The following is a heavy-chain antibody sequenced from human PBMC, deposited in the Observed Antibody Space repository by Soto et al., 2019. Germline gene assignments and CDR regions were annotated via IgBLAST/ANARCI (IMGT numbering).Heavy chain of an antibody. J-gene: IGHJ4*02. D-gene: IGHD3-22*01. CDR3: ARDGEASNGYSDC. Sequence: QVQLVQSGAEVKKPGSSVKVSCKASGGTFSSYAISWVRQAPGQGLEWMGGIIPIFGTANYAQKLQGRVTNTADESTRKGYMELSTGRSDYPAVYYFARDGEASNGYSDCWGRGTVVTFSA. V-gene: IGHV1-69*01. CDR2: IIPIFGTA. CDR1: GGTFSSYA.